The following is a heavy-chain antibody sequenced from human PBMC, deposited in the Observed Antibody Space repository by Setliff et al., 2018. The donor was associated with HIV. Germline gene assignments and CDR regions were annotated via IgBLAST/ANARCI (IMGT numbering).Heavy chain of an antibody. J-gene: IGHJ3*02. CDR2: INHSGST. Sequence: PSETLSLTCAVYGGSFSGYYWNWIRQPPGNGLEWIGEINHSGSTKYNPSLKSRVTISIDTSKSQISLKLTSVTAADTAMYHCARVYYFDSSGYYQRGDVFDIWGQGTMVTVSS. CDR3: ARVYYFDSSGYYQRGDVFDI. V-gene: IGHV4-34*01. CDR1: GGSFSGYY. D-gene: IGHD3-22*01.